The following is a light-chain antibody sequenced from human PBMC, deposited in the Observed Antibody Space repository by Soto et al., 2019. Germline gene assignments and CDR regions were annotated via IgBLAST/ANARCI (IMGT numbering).Light chain of an antibody. CDR3: ATWDDSLRAVY. CDR1: RSNIGSNH. V-gene: IGLV1-47*01. Sequence: QLVLTQPPSVSATPGQRVTIACSGGRSNIGSNHVYWYQHLPGTAPKLVIFRNDQRPSGVPDRFSGSKSGTSASLAISGLRSDDEAEYYCATWDDSLRAVYFGGGTQLTVL. CDR2: RND. J-gene: IGLJ2*01.